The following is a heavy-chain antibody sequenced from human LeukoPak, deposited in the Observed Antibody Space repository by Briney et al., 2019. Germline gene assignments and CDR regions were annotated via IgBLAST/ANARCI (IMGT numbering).Heavy chain of an antibody. J-gene: IGHJ3*02. CDR1: GYTFNNYG. CDR2: ISTYNGNT. CDR3: ATTGDGFDI. Sequence: ASVKVSCKASGYTFNNYGVSLVRQAPGQGLEWMGWISTYNGNTNYAQKFQGRVTVTTDTSTSTAYMELRSLRFDDTAVYYCATTGDGFDIWGQGTMVRVSS. D-gene: IGHD4-17*01. V-gene: IGHV1-18*01.